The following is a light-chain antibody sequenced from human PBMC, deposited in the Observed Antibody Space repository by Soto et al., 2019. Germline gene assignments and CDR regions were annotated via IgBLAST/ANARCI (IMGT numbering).Light chain of an antibody. Sequence: EIVLTQSPGTLSLSPGERATLSCRASQSVTRGLLAWYQQKPGQAPRLLVSGASKRATGIPDRFSGSGSGTDFTLTISRLEPEDFAVYFCQQYDSFPISFGQGTRLE. CDR3: QQYDSFPIS. CDR1: QSVTRGL. V-gene: IGKV3-20*01. J-gene: IGKJ5*01. CDR2: GAS.